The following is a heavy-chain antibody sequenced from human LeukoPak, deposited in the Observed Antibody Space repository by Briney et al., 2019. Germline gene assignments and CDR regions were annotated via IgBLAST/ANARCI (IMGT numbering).Heavy chain of an antibody. Sequence: RPGGSLRLSCAASGFTFDDYGMSWVRQAPGKGLEWVSGINWNGGSTGYADSVKGRFTISRDNAKSSLYLQMNSLRAEDTALYHCAREMYYYDSSGYYLGAFDIWGQGTMVTVSS. CDR2: INWNGGST. D-gene: IGHD3-22*01. CDR3: AREMYYYDSSGYYLGAFDI. J-gene: IGHJ3*02. V-gene: IGHV3-20*01. CDR1: GFTFDDYG.